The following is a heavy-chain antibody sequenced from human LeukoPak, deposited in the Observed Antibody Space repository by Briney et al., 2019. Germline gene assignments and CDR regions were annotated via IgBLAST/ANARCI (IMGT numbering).Heavy chain of an antibody. CDR1: GYTFIGYY. Sequence: ASVKVSCKASGYTFIGYYLHWVRQAPGQGLEWMGWINPHNGDTNYAQKFQGRVTMTRDTSITTAYMELSRLISDDTAVYYCATVRDIVVGGGPYYFDYWGQGTLVTVSS. CDR3: ATVRDIVVGGGPYYFDY. CDR2: INPHNGDT. J-gene: IGHJ4*02. D-gene: IGHD2-15*01. V-gene: IGHV1-2*02.